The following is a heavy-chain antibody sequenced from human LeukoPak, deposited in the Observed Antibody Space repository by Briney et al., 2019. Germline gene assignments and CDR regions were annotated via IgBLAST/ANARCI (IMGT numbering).Heavy chain of an antibody. CDR2: IYYSGST. Sequence: SETLSLTCTVSGGSISSYYWSWIRQPPGKGLEWIGYIYYSGSTNYNPSLKSRVTISVDTSKNQFSLKLSSVTAADTAVYYCAISRLGSAPSMDVWGQGTTVTVSS. J-gene: IGHJ6*02. V-gene: IGHV4-59*08. CDR3: AISRLGSAPSMDV. CDR1: GGSISSYY. D-gene: IGHD6-25*01.